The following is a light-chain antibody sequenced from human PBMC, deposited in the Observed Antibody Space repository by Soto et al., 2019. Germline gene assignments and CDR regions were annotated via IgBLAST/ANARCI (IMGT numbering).Light chain of an antibody. CDR1: SSDIGNNNY. CDR3: SSYTNTDTRA. Sequence: QSVLTQPASVSGSPGQSITISCTGTSSDIGNNNYVSWYQHHPGKAPKLMIYEVRNRPSGVSDRFSGSKSGNTASLIISGLQAGDEADYYCSSYTNTDTRAFGGGTKLTVL. V-gene: IGLV2-14*01. CDR2: EVR. J-gene: IGLJ2*01.